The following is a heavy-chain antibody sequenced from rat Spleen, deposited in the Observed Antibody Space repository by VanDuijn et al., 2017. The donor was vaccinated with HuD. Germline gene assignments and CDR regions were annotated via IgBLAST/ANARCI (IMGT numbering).Heavy chain of an antibody. CDR1: GFTFTDFA. CDR3: AREADKPFHYFDY. D-gene: IGHD1-6*01. V-gene: IGHV5-7*01. CDR2: ISYDGYNT. J-gene: IGHJ2*01. Sequence: EVQLVESGGGLVQPGRSMKLSCAASGFTFTDFAMAWVRQAPTKGLEWVASISYDGYNTYYRDSVKGRFTISRDNAKNTLYLQMDSLKSEDTATCYCAREADKPFHYFDYWGQGVMVTVSS.